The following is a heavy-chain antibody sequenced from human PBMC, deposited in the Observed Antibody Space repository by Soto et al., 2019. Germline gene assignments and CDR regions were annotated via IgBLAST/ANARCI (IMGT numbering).Heavy chain of an antibody. CDR1: GFTVSNNY. CDR3: GAPPGGGGY. J-gene: IGHJ4*02. CDR2: IYSGGYT. V-gene: IGHV3-53*01. Sequence: EVQLVESGGGLIQPGGSLRLSCAVSGFTVSNNYMSWVRQAPGKGLEGVSVIYSGGYTAYGDSVKGRFTISRDNSKNTLYLQKKSPGAADPAVFFWGAPPGGGGYWGQGTLVTVSS. D-gene: IGHD3-10*01.